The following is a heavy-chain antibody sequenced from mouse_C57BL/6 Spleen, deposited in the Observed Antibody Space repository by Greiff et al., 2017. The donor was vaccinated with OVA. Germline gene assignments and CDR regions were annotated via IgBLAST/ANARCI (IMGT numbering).Heavy chain of an antibody. CDR3: ARGNDYGTY. D-gene: IGHD2-4*01. CDR2: IWSGGST. CDR1: GFSLTSYG. J-gene: IGHJ3*01. Sequence: QVQLKESGPGLVQPSQSLSITCTVSGFSLTSYGVHWVRQSPGKGLEWLGVIWSGGSTDYNAAFISRLSISKDNSKSQVFFKMNSLQADDTAIYYCARGNDYGTYWGQGTLVTVSA. V-gene: IGHV2-2*01.